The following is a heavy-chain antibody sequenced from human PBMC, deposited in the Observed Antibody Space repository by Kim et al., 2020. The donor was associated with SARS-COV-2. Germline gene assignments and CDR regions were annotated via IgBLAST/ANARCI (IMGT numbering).Heavy chain of an antibody. V-gene: IGHV3-30*18. CDR1: GFTFISYG. CDR3: AKGLYGPGRYYKGVFHY. Sequence: GGSLRLSCAASGFTFISYGMHWVRQAPGKGLEWVALISNDGSNKYYADSVKGRFTISRDNSRDTLYLQVNSLRAEDTAVYYCAKGLYGPGRYYKGVFHYWGQGTLVTVSS. D-gene: IGHD3-10*01. J-gene: IGHJ4*02. CDR2: ISNDGSNK.